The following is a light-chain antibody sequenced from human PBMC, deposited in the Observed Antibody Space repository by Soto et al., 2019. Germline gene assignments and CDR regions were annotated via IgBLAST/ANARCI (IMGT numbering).Light chain of an antibody. CDR3: QSYDSSLRRV. J-gene: IGLJ1*01. CDR1: SSNIGAGYG. CDR2: GNS. Sequence: QSVLTQPPSVSGAPGQRVTISRTGSSSNIGAGYGVHWYQQLPGTAPKLLMHGNSNRPSGVPDRFSGSKSGTSASLAITGLQAEDEADYYCQSYDSSLRRVFGTGTKVTVL. V-gene: IGLV1-40*01.